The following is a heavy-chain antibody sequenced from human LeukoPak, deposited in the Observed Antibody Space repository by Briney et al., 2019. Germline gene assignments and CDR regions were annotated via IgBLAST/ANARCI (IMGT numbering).Heavy chain of an antibody. CDR1: GFTFSSYA. CDR2: ISSNGGST. D-gene: IGHD6-13*01. V-gene: IGHV3-64*01. Sequence: PGGSLRLSCAASGFTFSSYAMHWVRQAPGKGLEYVSAISSNGGSTYYANSVKGRFTISRDNSKSTLYLQMGSLIAEDMAVYYCARSSSSWRYYYYYGMDVWGQGTTVTVSS. CDR3: ARSSSSWRYYYYYGMDV. J-gene: IGHJ6*02.